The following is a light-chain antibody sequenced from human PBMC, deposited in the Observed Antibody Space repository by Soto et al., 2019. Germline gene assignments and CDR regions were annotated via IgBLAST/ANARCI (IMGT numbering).Light chain of an antibody. CDR1: QDIRDW. V-gene: IGKV1-12*01. CDR2: AAA. Sequence: DIQMTQSPSSVSAYVGDSVPITCRASQDIRDWIAWYQQKPGKAPKLLISAAATLESGVPSRFSGSGSGTDFSLTISSLQSEDFATYYCQQAFSFPFTFGPGTKVDLK. J-gene: IGKJ3*01. CDR3: QQAFSFPFT.